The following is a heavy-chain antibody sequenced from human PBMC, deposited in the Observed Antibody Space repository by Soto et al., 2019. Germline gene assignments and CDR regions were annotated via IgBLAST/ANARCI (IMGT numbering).Heavy chain of an antibody. D-gene: IGHD6-19*01. CDR2: IIPIFGTA. CDR3: PRDTAGIAVAGTLDY. Sequence: SVEEYFKAAGCPFSSYAVTLVRRAPGQGLEWMGGIIPIFGTANYAQKFQGRVTITADESTSTAYMALSSLRSEDTAVYYCPRDTAGIAVAGTLDYWGQGTLVTVSS. J-gene: IGHJ4*02. CDR1: GCPFSSYA. V-gene: IGHV1-69*13.